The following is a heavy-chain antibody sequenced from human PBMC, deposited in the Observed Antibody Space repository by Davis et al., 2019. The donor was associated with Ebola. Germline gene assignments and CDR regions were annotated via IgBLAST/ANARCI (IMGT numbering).Heavy chain of an antibody. J-gene: IGHJ4*02. CDR2: IYYTGST. CDR3: ARSGSYGGAFHY. V-gene: IGHV4-59*12. CDR1: GGSISSYY. D-gene: IGHD1-26*01. Sequence: MPSETLSLTCTVSGGSISSYYWSWIRQPPGKGLEWIGYIYYTGSTSYNPSLKSRLTISVDTSKNQFSLNLSSVTAADTAVYYWARSGSYGGAFHYWGQGTLVTVSS.